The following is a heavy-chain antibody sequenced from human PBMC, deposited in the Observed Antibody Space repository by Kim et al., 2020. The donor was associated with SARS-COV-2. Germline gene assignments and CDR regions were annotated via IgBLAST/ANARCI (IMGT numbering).Heavy chain of an antibody. V-gene: IGHV3-23*01. CDR1: GFTFSSYA. D-gene: IGHD3-10*01. CDR2: ISGSGGST. Sequence: GGSLRLSCAASGFTFSSYAMSWVRQAPGKGLEWVSAISGSGGSTYYADSVKGRFTISRDNSKNTLYLQMNSLRAEDTAVYYCAKDGAGWFGELPRWFDPWGQGTLVTVSS. CDR3: AKDGAGWFGELPRWFDP. J-gene: IGHJ5*02.